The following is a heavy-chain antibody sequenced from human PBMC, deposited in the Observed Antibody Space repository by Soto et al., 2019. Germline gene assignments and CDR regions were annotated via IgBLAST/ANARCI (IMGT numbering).Heavy chain of an antibody. V-gene: IGHV3-72*01. CDR3: ARELMTTVTYFDD. CDR2: TRNKANSYTT. Sequence: PGGAPVPSWASPGSTFSDHYMDCVRQVRVRCLEWVGRTRNKANSYTTEYAASVKGRFTISRDDSKNSLYLQMNSLKTEDTAVYYCARELMTTVTYFDDWGQGALVTSPQ. D-gene: IGHD4-17*01. CDR1: GSTFSDHY. J-gene: IGHJ4*02.